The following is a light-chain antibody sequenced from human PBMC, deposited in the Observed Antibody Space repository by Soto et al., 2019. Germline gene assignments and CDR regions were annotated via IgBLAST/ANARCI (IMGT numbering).Light chain of an antibody. V-gene: IGLV2-14*01. CDR2: EVS. CDR3: SSYTSRSTRV. Sequence: QSALTQPASVSGSPGQSITIDCTGTSSDVGGYNYVSWYQQHPGKAPKLIIYEVSNRPSGVSNRFSGSKSGNTASLTISGLPAEDEADYYCSSYTSRSTRVFGGGTKLTVL. CDR1: SSDVGGYNY. J-gene: IGLJ2*01.